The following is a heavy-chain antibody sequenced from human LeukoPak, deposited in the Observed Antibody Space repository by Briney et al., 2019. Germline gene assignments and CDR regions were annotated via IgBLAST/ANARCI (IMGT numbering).Heavy chain of an antibody. CDR1: GFTFSSYW. V-gene: IGHV3-7*01. Sequence: KPGGSLRLSCAASGFTFSSYWMSWVRRAPGKGLEWVANIKKDGSAKYYVDSVKGRFTISRDNAKNSLYLQMNSLRAEDTAVYYCARVYYYDSGSRWGDYFDYWGQGTLVTVSS. CDR2: IKKDGSAK. CDR3: ARVYYYDSGSRWGDYFDY. D-gene: IGHD3-10*01. J-gene: IGHJ4*02.